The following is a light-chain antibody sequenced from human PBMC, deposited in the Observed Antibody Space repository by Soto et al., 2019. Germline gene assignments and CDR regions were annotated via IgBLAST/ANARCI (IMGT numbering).Light chain of an antibody. CDR1: QSVLYSSNNKNY. Sequence: DIVMTQSPDSLAVSLGERATINCKSSQSVLYSSNNKNYLAWYQQKPGQPPKLLIYWASTRESGVPDRFGGSGSWTDFTLTISSLQAEDVAVYYCQQYYSTPGTFGQGTRLEIK. V-gene: IGKV4-1*01. CDR3: QQYYSTPGT. CDR2: WAS. J-gene: IGKJ5*01.